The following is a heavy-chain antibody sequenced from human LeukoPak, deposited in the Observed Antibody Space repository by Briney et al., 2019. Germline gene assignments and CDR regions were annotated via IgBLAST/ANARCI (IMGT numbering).Heavy chain of an antibody. Sequence: SETLSLTCTVSGGSISSYYWSWIRQPPGKGLEWIGYIYYSGSTNYNPSLKSRVTISVDTSKNQFSLKLSSVTAADTAVYYCARVTKTIVATKLDFWGQGTLVTVSS. CDR1: GGSISSYY. CDR3: ARVTKTIVATKLDF. D-gene: IGHD5-12*01. CDR2: IYYSGST. J-gene: IGHJ4*02. V-gene: IGHV4-59*01.